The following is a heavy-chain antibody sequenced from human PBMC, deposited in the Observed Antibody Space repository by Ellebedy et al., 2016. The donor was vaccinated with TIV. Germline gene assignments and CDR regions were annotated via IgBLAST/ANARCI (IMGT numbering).Heavy chain of an antibody. CDR2: ISSSSSYI. J-gene: IGHJ6*02. Sequence: GGSLRLSXAASGFTFSSYSMNLVRQAPGKGLEWVSSISSSSSYIYYADSVKGRFTISRDNAKNSLYLKMNSLRAEDTAVYYCARDLGPWRDYYYYGMDVWGQGTTVTVSS. CDR1: GFTFSSYS. CDR3: ARDLGPWRDYYYYGMDV. V-gene: IGHV3-21*01. D-gene: IGHD3-16*01.